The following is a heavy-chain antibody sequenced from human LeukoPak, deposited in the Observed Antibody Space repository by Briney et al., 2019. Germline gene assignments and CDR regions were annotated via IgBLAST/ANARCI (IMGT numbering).Heavy chain of an antibody. Sequence: PGGSLRLSCAASGFTFSSYGMHWFRQAPGKGLEWVAVIWYDGSNKYYADSVKGRFTISRDNSKNTLYLQMNSLTAEDTAVYYCAILKGYSTAWFDPWGQGTLVTVSS. D-gene: IGHD6-13*01. J-gene: IGHJ5*02. CDR2: IWYDGSNK. CDR1: GFTFSSYG. V-gene: IGHV3-33*01. CDR3: AILKGYSTAWFDP.